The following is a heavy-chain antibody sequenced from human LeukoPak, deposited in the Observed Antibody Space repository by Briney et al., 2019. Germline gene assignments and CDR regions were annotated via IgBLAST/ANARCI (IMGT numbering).Heavy chain of an antibody. CDR1: GGTFSSYA. V-gene: IGHV1-69*13. CDR2: IIPIFGTA. D-gene: IGHD1-26*01. CDR3: ASSRNSGSYHFDY. Sequence: ASVKVSCKASGGTFSSYAISWVRQAPGQGLEWVGGIIPIFGTANYAQKFQGRVTITADESTSTAYMELSSLRSEDTAVYYCASSRNSGSYHFDYWGQGTLVTVSS. J-gene: IGHJ4*02.